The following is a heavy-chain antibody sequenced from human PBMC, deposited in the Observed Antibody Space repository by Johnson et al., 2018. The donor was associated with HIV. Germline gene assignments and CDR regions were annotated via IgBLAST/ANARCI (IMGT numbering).Heavy chain of an antibody. CDR2: IKSKTDGGTT. CDR3: TTEAYSSSSAAFDI. V-gene: IGHV3-15*01. Sequence: DVQLAESGGGLVKPGGSLRLSCAASGFTFSNAWMSWVRQAPGKGLEWVGRIKSKTDGGTTDYAAPVKGRFTISRDDSKNTLYLQMNSLKTEDTAVYYCTTEAYSSSSAAFDIWGQGTMVTVSS. CDR1: GFTFSNAW. D-gene: IGHD6-6*01. J-gene: IGHJ3*02.